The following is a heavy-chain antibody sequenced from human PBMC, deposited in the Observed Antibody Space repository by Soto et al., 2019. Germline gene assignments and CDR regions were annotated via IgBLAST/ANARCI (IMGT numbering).Heavy chain of an antibody. CDR2: ISGYNGHT. J-gene: IGHJ6*02. CDR1: GYTFTTYG. Sequence: QVQLVQSGAEVRKPGASVKVSCKASGYTFTTYGISGVRQAPGQGLEWMGWISGYNGHTKYAQKFQGRVTMTTDTTTRTVYMDLRSLRSDDTAVYYCAREGEMPYYYYGLDVWGQGTTVTVSS. D-gene: IGHD3-16*01. CDR3: AREGEMPYYYYGLDV. V-gene: IGHV1-18*01.